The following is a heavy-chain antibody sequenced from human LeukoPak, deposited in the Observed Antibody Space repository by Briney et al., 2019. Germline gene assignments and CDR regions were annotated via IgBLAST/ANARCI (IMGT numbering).Heavy chain of an antibody. V-gene: IGHV1-2*02. CDR2: INPNSGGT. CDR1: GYTFTGYY. D-gene: IGHD6-13*01. J-gene: IGHJ6*03. CDR3: ARARSSSWPYYYYYMDV. Sequence: ASVKVSCKASGYTFTGYYMRWVRQAPGQGLEWMGWINPNSGGTNYAQKFQGRVTMTRDTSISTAYMELSRLRSDDTAVYYCARARSSSWPYYYYYMDVWGKGTTVTVSS.